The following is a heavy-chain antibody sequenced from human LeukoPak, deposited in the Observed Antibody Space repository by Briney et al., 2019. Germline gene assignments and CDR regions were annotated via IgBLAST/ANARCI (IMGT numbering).Heavy chain of an antibody. D-gene: IGHD4-11*01. CDR1: GFDFSNYW. V-gene: IGHV3-7*03. J-gene: IGHJ4*02. CDR2: IKQDGSEK. CDR3: ASNYGG. Sequence: PGGSLRLSCAASGFDFSNYWMYWARQASGKGLEWVANIKQDGSEKYYVDSVRGRFTISRDNAKNSLSLQMNSLRAEDTAVYYCASNYGGWGQGTLVTVSS.